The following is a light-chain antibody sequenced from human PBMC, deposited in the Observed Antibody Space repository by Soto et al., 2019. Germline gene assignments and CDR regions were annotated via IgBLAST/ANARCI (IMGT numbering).Light chain of an antibody. CDR3: QSYDSSNPVV. CDR1: SGSIASNY. Sequence: NFMLTQPHSVSESPGKTVTISCTRSSGSIASNYVQWYQQRPGSAPTTVIYEDNQRPSGVPDRFSGSIDSSSNSASLTISGLKTEDEADYYWQSYDSSNPVVFGGGTKLTFL. CDR2: EDN. J-gene: IGLJ2*01. V-gene: IGLV6-57*04.